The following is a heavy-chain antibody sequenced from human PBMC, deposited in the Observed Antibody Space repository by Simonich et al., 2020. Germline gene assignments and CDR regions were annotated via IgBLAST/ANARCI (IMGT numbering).Heavy chain of an antibody. D-gene: IGHD7-27*01. CDR2: IYHSGST. CDR1: GYSISSGYY. J-gene: IGHJ4*02. V-gene: IGHV4-38-2*01. Sequence: QVQLQESGPGLVKPSETLSLTCAVSGYSISSGYYWGWIRQPPGKGLEWIGSIYHSGSTYYNPSLKGRVTISVDTSKNQFSLKLSSVTAADTAVYYCARGLTGDYWGQGTLVTVSS. CDR3: ARGLTGDY.